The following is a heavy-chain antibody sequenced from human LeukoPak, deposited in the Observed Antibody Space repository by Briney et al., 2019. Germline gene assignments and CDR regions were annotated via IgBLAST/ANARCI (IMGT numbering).Heavy chain of an antibody. Sequence: GGSLRLSCAASGFAFSDYWMSWVRQVPGKGPVWVSRIDSDGSSTTYADSVRGRFTISRDNAKNTLYLQLNSLRAEDTAVYYCARDRGGAGPTTVDYWGQGTLVTVSS. D-gene: IGHD3-16*01. CDR2: IDSDGSST. CDR3: ARDRGGAGPTTVDY. CDR1: GFAFSDYW. J-gene: IGHJ4*02. V-gene: IGHV3-74*01.